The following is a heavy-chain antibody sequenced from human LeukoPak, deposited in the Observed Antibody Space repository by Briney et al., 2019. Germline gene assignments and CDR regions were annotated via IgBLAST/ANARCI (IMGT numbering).Heavy chain of an antibody. V-gene: IGHV4-38-2*02. CDR1: GYSISSGFY. J-gene: IGHJ4*02. CDR3: ARGDSGWYLGLGFDY. Sequence: SETLSLTCTVSGYSISSGFYWGWIRQPPGKGLEWIGSIYSSGSTYYNPSLKSRVTISVDTSKNQVSLKLRSVTAADTAVYYCARGDSGWYLGLGFDYWGQGTLVTVSS. CDR2: IYSSGST. D-gene: IGHD6-19*01.